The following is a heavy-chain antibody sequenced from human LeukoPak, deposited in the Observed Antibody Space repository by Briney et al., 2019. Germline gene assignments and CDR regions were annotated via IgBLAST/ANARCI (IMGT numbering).Heavy chain of an antibody. V-gene: IGHV1-8*01. CDR2: MNPNSSNT. J-gene: IGHJ5*02. CDR1: GYTFTSYY. Sequence: GASLRLSCKASGYTFTSYYINWVRQAPGQGLEWMALMNPNSSNTFYAQTVKGRFTMSRNTSKSTVYMEMSSLTAEDTAVYYCARGMGVSWVNLYNWFDPWGQGTLVTVSS. CDR3: ARGMGVSWVNLYNWFDP. D-gene: IGHD1-20*01.